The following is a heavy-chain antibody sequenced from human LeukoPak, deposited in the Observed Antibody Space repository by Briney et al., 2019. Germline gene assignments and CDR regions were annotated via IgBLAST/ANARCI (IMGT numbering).Heavy chain of an antibody. J-gene: IGHJ4*02. CDR1: GFTVSSNY. D-gene: IGHD5-18*01. Sequence: GGSLRLSCAASGFTVSSNYMSWVRQAPGKGLEWVSVIYSGGSTYYADSVKGRFTISRDNSKNTLYLQMNSLRAEDTAVYYCARGYSYGWGSYFDYWGQGTLVTVSS. V-gene: IGHV3-66*01. CDR2: IYSGGST. CDR3: ARGYSYGWGSYFDY.